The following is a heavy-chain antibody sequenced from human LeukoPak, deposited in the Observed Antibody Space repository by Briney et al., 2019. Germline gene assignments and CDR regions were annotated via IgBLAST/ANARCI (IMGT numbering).Heavy chain of an antibody. CDR3: ARGLSPEDYGDYVSLDY. Sequence: SETLFLTCAVYGGSFSGYYWSWIRQPPGKGLEWIGEINHSGSTNYNPSLKSRVTISVDTSKNQFSLKLSSVTAADTAVYYCARGLSPEDYGDYVSLDYWGQGTLVTVSS. D-gene: IGHD4-17*01. J-gene: IGHJ4*02. CDR2: INHSGST. V-gene: IGHV4-34*01. CDR1: GGSFSGYY.